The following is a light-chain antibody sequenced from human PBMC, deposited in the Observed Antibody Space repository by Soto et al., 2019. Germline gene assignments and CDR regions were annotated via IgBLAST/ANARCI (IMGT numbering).Light chain of an antibody. CDR1: QSISSN. V-gene: IGKV3D-15*01. CDR3: QQYNYWPRT. J-gene: IGKJ1*01. CDR2: GAS. Sequence: EILMTQSPATLSVSPGERVTLSCRASQSISSNLAWYQQKPGQAPRLLIYGASNRATGIPDRFSGSGSGTDFTLTISSLQSEDSAIYYCQQYNYWPRTFGQGTKVDIK.